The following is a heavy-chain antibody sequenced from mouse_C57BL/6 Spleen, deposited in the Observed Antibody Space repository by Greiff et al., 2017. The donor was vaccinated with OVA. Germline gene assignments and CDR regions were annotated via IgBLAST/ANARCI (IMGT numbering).Heavy chain of an antibody. CDR3: ARWSSGTSYFDY. CDR2: IYPGSGST. D-gene: IGHD4-1*01. V-gene: IGHV1-55*01. Sequence: QVQLQQPGAELVKPGASVKMSCKASGYTFTSYWITWVKQRPGQGLEWIGDIYPGSGSTNYNEKFKSKATLTVDTSSSTAYMQLSSLTSEDSAVYYCARWSSGTSYFDYWGQGTTLTVSS. CDR1: GYTFTSYW. J-gene: IGHJ2*01.